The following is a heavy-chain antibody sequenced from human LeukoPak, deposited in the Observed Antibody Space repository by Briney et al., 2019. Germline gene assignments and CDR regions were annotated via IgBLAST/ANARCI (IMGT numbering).Heavy chain of an antibody. CDR3: AGGYCSGGSCEHFDY. J-gene: IGHJ4*02. CDR1: GGSFSGYY. CDR2: INHSGST. Sequence: TSETLSLTCAVYGGSFSGYYWSWIRQPPGKGLEWIGEINHSGSTNYNPSLKSRVTISVDTSKNQFSLKLSSVTAADTAVYYCAGGYCSGGSCEHFDYWGQGTLATVSS. V-gene: IGHV4-34*01. D-gene: IGHD2-15*01.